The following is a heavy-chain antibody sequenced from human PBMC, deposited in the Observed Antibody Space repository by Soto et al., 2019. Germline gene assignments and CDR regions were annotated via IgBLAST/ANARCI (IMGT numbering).Heavy chain of an antibody. CDR1: GDYISSHY. CDR3: ARPRGTTPAVWYFDL. CDR2: VYHSGKT. V-gene: IGHV4-59*08. Sequence: QVQLQESGPGLVKPSETLSLTCTVSGDYISSHYWSWLRQPPGKGLEWTGYVYHSGKTDSKPSLKSRVTISMDTSKNQISLSLTSATAADTAVYYCARPRGTTPAVWYFDLWGRGTLVTVSS. D-gene: IGHD2-2*01. J-gene: IGHJ2*01.